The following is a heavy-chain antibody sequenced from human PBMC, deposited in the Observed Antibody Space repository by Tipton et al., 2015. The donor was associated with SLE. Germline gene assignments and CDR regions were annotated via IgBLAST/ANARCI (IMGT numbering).Heavy chain of an antibody. CDR1: GGSISSHY. V-gene: IGHV4-59*11. CDR2: IYYSGST. CDR3: ARDALRGAFDI. Sequence: TLSLTCTVSGGSISSHYWSWIRQPPGKGLEWIGSIYYSGSTYYNPSLKSRVTISVDTSKNQFSLRLSSVTAADTAVYYCARDALRGAFDIWGQGTMVTVSS. D-gene: IGHD3-10*01. J-gene: IGHJ3*02.